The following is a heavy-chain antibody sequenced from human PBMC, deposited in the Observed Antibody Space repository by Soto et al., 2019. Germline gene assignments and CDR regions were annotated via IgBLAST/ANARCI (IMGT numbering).Heavy chain of an antibody. V-gene: IGHV1-69*13. D-gene: IGHD3-10*01. Sequence: SVKVSCKASGGTFSSYAISWVRQAPGQGLEWMGGIIPIFGTANYAQKFQGRVTITADESTSTAYMELSSLRSEDTAVYYCARAGVRGPASTYYYGMDVWGQGTTVTVSS. CDR2: IIPIFGTA. J-gene: IGHJ6*02. CDR1: GGTFSSYA. CDR3: ARAGVRGPASTYYYGMDV.